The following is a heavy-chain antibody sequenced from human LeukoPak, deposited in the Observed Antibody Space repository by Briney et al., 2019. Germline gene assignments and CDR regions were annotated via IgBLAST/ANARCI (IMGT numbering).Heavy chain of an antibody. Sequence: SETLSLTCTVSGGSISSYYWSWIRQPPGKGLEWIGYIYYSGSTNYNPSLKSRVTISVDTSKNQFSLELSSVTAADTAVYYCASLAYYYDSSGYYFTYFQHWGQGTLVTVSS. CDR3: ASLAYYYDSSGYYFTYFQH. D-gene: IGHD3-22*01. CDR2: IYYSGST. CDR1: GGSISSYY. V-gene: IGHV4-59*08. J-gene: IGHJ1*01.